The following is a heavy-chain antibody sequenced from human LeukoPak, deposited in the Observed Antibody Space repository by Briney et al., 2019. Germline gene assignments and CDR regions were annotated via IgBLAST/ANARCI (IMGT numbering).Heavy chain of an antibody. Sequence: GGSLRLSCAASGFTFTNYWMSWVRQAPGRGLEWVANINQDGSEKYYVDSVKGRFTISRDNAKNSLYLQMNSLRAADTAVYYCARVGLGRNFFDPWGQGTLVTVSS. D-gene: IGHD7-27*01. CDR2: INQDGSEK. J-gene: IGHJ5*02. CDR1: GFTFTNYW. V-gene: IGHV3-7*05. CDR3: ARVGLGRNFFDP.